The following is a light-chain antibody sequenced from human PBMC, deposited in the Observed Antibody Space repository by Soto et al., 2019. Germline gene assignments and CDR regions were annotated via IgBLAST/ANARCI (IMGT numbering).Light chain of an antibody. Sequence: QPVLTQPASVSGSPGQSITISCTGTTSDIGRYNYVAWYQQHPGKAPKVMIYEVSNRPSWISNRFSGSKSGNTASMTISGLQAEDEAHYYCSSYTTSNTLVFGGGTKLTVL. J-gene: IGLJ2*01. CDR2: EVS. V-gene: IGLV2-14*01. CDR1: TSDIGRYNY. CDR3: SSYTTSNTLV.